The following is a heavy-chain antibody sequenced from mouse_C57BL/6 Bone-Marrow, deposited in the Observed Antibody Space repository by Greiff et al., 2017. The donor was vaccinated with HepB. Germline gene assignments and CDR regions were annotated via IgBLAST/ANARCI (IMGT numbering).Heavy chain of an antibody. CDR1: GYTFTSYG. V-gene: IGHV1-58*01. J-gene: IGHJ3*01. Sequence: EVQGVESGAELVRPGSSVKMSCKTSGYTFTSYGINWVKQRPGQGLEWIGYIYIGNGYTEYNEKFKGKATLTSDTSSSTAYMQLSSLTSEDSAIYFCARWEIYYYGSSAAWFAYWGQGTLVTVSA. CDR3: ARWEIYYYGSSAAWFAY. CDR2: IYIGNGYT. D-gene: IGHD1-1*01.